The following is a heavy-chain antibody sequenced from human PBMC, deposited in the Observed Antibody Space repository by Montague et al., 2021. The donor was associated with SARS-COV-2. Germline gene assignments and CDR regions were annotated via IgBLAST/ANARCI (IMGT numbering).Heavy chain of an antibody. CDR1: GGSISGHY. CDR2: FDHSGDT. D-gene: IGHD3-16*01. J-gene: IGHJ2*01. Sequence: SETLSLTCSVSGGSISGHYWSWIRQPPGKGLEWIGNFDHSGDTKYNPSLKSRATISVDTSKNQFALRLHSVTAADTAVYYCAREFRIELWQTNWYFGLWGRGTLSLPP. V-gene: IGHV4-59*11. CDR3: AREFRIELWQTNWYFGL.